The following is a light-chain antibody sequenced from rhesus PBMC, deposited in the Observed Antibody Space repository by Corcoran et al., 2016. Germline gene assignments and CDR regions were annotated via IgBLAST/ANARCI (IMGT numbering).Light chain of an antibody. V-gene: IGLV2-32*02. J-gene: IGLJ6*01. CDR2: EVT. Sequence: QAALTQPRSVSGSPGQSVTISCSGTSGNIGDFHYVSWYQQHPATAPKLLIYEVTQRPSGVSDRFSGSKSGHTASLTISGLQPEDECDYYCSSYAGSDTFVFGSGTRLTVL. CDR3: SSYAGSDTFV. CDR1: SGNIGDFHY.